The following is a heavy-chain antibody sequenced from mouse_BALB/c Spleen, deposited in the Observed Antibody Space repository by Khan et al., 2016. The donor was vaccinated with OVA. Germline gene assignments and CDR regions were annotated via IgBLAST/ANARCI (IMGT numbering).Heavy chain of an antibody. CDR3: SRSNGNDWFAY. Sequence: QIQLVQSGPELKKPGETVKISCKASGYTLTDYGMNWVKQAPGKGLKWMGWINTYTGEATYADDFKGRFAFSLETSASTAYLQINNLKTEDMATYFCSRSNGNDWFAYWGQGTLVTVAA. CDR1: GYTLTDYG. D-gene: IGHD2-1*01. CDR2: INTYTGEA. V-gene: IGHV9-1*02. J-gene: IGHJ3*01.